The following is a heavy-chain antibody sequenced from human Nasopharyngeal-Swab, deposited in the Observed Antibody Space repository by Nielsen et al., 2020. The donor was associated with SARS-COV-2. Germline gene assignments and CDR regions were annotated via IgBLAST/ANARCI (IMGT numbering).Heavy chain of an antibody. Sequence: ASVKVSCKASGYTFTGYYMHWVRQAPGQGLEWMGRINPNSGGTNSAQKFQGRVTMTRDTSISTAYMELSRLRSDDTAVYYCAREALRFLEWLTYPANYYYYGMDVWGQGTTVTVSS. V-gene: IGHV1-2*06. D-gene: IGHD3-3*01. CDR2: INPNSGGT. CDR3: AREALRFLEWLTYPANYYYYGMDV. CDR1: GYTFTGYY. J-gene: IGHJ6*02.